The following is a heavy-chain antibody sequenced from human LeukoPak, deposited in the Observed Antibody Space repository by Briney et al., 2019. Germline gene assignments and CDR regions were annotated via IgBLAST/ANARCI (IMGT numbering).Heavy chain of an antibody. D-gene: IGHD5-12*01. CDR3: ARADPISSGYPDYFFDH. J-gene: IGHJ4*02. CDR2: ISPSSGAT. V-gene: IGHV1-2*02. Sequence: ASVKVSCKASGYTFTGYYIHWVRQAPGQALEWMGWISPSSGATKYAQKFQGRVTMTRDTCISTVHMDLNSLTSDDTAVYYCARADPISSGYPDYFFDHWGQGTLVTVSS. CDR1: GYTFTGYY.